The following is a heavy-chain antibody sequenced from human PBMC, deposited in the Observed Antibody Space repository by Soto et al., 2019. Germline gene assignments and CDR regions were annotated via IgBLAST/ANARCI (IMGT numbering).Heavy chain of an antibody. V-gene: IGHV1-69*05. J-gene: IGHJ3*02. CDR2: IIPICATG. CDR3: ARVGYDSNGCDI. CDR1: GGTYSRYA. Sequence: ASVPVSCKASGGTYSRYAICWVRQPPGQGLEWMGGIIPICATGNYAQKFQVRGTITTDEATSTAYMELSSLRFEDTAVYYCARVGYDSNGCDIWGQGTMVTVSS. D-gene: IGHD3-22*01.